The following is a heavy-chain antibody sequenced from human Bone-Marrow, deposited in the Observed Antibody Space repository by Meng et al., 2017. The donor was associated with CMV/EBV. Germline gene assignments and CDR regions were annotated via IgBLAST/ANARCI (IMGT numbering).Heavy chain of an antibody. J-gene: IGHJ4*02. CDR1: GGSFSGYY. V-gene: IGHV4-34*01. CDR3: ASQTIFGVVNFDY. Sequence: GSLRLSCAVYGGSFSGYYWSWIRQPPGKGLEWIGEINHSGSTNYNPSLKSRVTISVDTSKNQFSLKLSSVTAADTAVYYCASQTIFGVVNFDYWGQGTLVTFSS. D-gene: IGHD3-3*01. CDR2: INHSGST.